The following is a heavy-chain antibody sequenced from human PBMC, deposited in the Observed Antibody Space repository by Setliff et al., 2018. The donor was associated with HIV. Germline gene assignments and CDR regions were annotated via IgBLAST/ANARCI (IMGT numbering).Heavy chain of an antibody. V-gene: IGHV1-2*02. D-gene: IGHD3-10*01. CDR3: GRGGYYTSGTWFDP. CDR1: GYTFTAYF. CDR2: ISPNTGDT. Sequence: ASVKVSCKTAGYTFTAYFLQWVRQAPGQGLEWIGWISPNTGDTGIALKFQGRVTMTRDTSTSTTYLELDRLTYDDTAIYYCGRGGYYTSGTWFDPWGQGTLVTVSS. J-gene: IGHJ5*02.